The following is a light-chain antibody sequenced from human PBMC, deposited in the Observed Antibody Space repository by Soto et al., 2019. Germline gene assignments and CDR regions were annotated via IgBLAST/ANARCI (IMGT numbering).Light chain of an antibody. CDR3: QQYNSYPWT. V-gene: IGKV1-5*01. Sequence: DVQMTQSPSTLSASVGHRVTITCRASQTISTWLAWYQQKPGKAPKLLIYAASSLQSGVPSGFSGSGSGTEFTLTISSLQPDDFATYYCQQYNSYPWTFGQGTKVDI. CDR2: AAS. CDR1: QTISTW. J-gene: IGKJ1*01.